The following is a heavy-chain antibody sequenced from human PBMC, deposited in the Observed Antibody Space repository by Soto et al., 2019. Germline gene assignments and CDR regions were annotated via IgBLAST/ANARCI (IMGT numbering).Heavy chain of an antibody. CDR2: ISSSSSTI. D-gene: IGHD6-19*01. J-gene: IGHJ4*02. V-gene: IGHV3-48*01. Sequence: VQLVESGGGLVQPGGSLRLSCAASGFTFSSYSMNWVRQAPGKGLEWVSYISSSSSTIYYADSVKGRFTISRDNAKNSLYLQMNSLRAEDTAVYYCASDSSGWSNYFDYWGQGTLVTVSS. CDR3: ASDSSGWSNYFDY. CDR1: GFTFSSYS.